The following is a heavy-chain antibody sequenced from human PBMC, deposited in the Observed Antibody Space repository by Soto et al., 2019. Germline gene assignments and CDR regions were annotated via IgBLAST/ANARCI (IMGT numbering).Heavy chain of an antibody. CDR2: ISSSGGST. CDR3: AKDPVVISRYYYYYMDV. V-gene: IGHV3-23*01. D-gene: IGHD2-21*01. Sequence: GGSLRLSCAASGFTFSSYAMSWVRQAPGKGLEWVSAISSSGGSTYYADSVKGRFTISRDNSKNTLYLQMSSLRAEDTTVYYCAKDPVVISRYYYYYMDVWGKGTTVTVSS. CDR1: GFTFSSYA. J-gene: IGHJ6*03.